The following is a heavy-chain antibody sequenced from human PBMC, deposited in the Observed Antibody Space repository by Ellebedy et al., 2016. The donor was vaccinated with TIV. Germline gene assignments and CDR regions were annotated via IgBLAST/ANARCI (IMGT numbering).Heavy chain of an antibody. CDR2: INGGGGST. D-gene: IGHD5-24*01. V-gene: IGHV3-23*01. CDR1: GFTFSSYA. CDR3: APTRKRWLQFVRPDSAVDDY. J-gene: IGHJ4*02. Sequence: GGSLRLSXVASGFTFSSYAMSWVRQAPGKGLEWVSAINGGGGSTYYADSVKGRFTISRDNSKNTLYLQMNSLRAEDTAVYYCAPTRKRWLQFVRPDSAVDDYWGQGTLVTVSS.